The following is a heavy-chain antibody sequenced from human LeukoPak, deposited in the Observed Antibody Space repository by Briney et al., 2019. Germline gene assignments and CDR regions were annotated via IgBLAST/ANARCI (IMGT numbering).Heavy chain of an antibody. V-gene: IGHV3-33*01. CDR3: ARHPTLWFGESQHPEYYFDY. D-gene: IGHD3-10*01. J-gene: IGHJ4*02. CDR1: GFTFSSYV. Sequence: GGSLRLSCAASGFTFSSYVMHWVRQAPGKGLEWVAVIWYDGSNKYYADSVKGRFTISRDNSKNTLYLQMNSLRAEDTAVYYCARHPTLWFGESQHPEYYFDYWGQGTLVTVSS. CDR2: IWYDGSNK.